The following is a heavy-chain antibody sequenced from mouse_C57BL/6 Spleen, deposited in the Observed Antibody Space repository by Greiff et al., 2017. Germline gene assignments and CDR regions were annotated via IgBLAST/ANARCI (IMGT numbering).Heavy chain of an antibody. CDR1: GYSITSGYY. V-gene: IGHV3-6*01. CDR2: ISYDGSN. Sequence: EVKLQESGPGLVKPSQSLSLTCSVTGYSITSGYYWNWIRQFPGNKLEWMGYISYDGSNNYNPSLKNRISITRDTSKNQFFLKLNSVTTEDTATYYCARGGYGSSYFCAYWGQGTLVTVSA. CDR3: ARGGYGSSYFCAY. J-gene: IGHJ3*01. D-gene: IGHD1-1*01.